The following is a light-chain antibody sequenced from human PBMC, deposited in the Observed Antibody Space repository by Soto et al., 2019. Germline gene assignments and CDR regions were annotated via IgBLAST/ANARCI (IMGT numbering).Light chain of an antibody. CDR1: QSVSSSY. Sequence: ETVLTQSPGTLSLSPGERAILSCRASQSVSSSYLAWYQQKPGQAPRLLMYGASTRATGIPDRFSGGGSGTDFTLTISRLEPEDFAVYFCQQYAFSPPTFGPGTKVDI. V-gene: IGKV3-20*01. CDR2: GAS. J-gene: IGKJ3*01. CDR3: QQYAFSPPT.